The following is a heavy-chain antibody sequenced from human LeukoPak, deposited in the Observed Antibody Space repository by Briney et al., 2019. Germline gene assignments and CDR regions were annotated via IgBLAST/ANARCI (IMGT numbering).Heavy chain of an antibody. J-gene: IGHJ4*02. CDR3: EGVGATYDY. CDR1: GFTFSSYR. D-gene: IGHD1-26*01. CDR2: INNSSSYI. Sequence: GGSLRLSCAASGFTFSSYRMNWVRQAPGKGLEWVSSINNSSSYIYYADSGKSRFNISRDNAQNPLYLQMNSLRAEDTAVYYCEGVGATYDYWGQGTLVTVVS. V-gene: IGHV3-21*01.